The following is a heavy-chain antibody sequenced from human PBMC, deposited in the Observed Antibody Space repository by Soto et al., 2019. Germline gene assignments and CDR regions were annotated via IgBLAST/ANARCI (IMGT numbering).Heavy chain of an antibody. D-gene: IGHD2-21*01. J-gene: IGHJ6*02. Sequence: GASVKVSCKASGGTFSSYAIIWVRQAPGQGLEWMGGIIPIFGTANYAQKFQGRVTITADESTSTAYMELSSLRSEDTAVYYCAREQSFRLINYYYYGMDVWGQGTTVTVSS. CDR2: IIPIFGTA. CDR3: AREQSFRLINYYYYGMDV. V-gene: IGHV1-69*13. CDR1: GGTFSSYA.